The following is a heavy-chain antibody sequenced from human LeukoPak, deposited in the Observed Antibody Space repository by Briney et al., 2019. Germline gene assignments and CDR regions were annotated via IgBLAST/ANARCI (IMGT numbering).Heavy chain of an antibody. J-gene: IGHJ6*03. D-gene: IGHD5-18*01. CDR3: ARGREDTAMVTDAYYYYMDV. V-gene: IGHV4-38-2*02. CDR2: IYHSGST. CDR1: GYSISSGYY. Sequence: SETLSLTCTVSGYSISSGYYWGWIRQPPGKGLEWIGSIYHSGSTYYNPSLKSRVTISVDTSKNQFSLKLSSVTAADTAVYYCARGREDTAMVTDAYYYYMDVWGKGTTVTVSS.